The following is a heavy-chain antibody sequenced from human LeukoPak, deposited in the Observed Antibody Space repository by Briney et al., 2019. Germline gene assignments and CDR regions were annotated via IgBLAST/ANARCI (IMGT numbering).Heavy chain of an antibody. Sequence: PSETLSLTXAVSGYSISSGYYWGWIRQPPGKGLEWIGSIYHSGSTYYNPSLKSRVTISVDTSKNQFSLKLSSVTAADTAVYYCARGYYDPHDYWGQGTLVTVSS. D-gene: IGHD3-22*01. CDR3: ARGYYDPHDY. CDR1: GYSISSGYY. V-gene: IGHV4-38-2*01. CDR2: IYHSGST. J-gene: IGHJ4*02.